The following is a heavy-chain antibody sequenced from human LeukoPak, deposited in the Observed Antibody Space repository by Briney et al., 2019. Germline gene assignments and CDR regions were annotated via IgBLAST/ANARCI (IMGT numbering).Heavy chain of an antibody. CDR1: GGSNSSSNW. CDR3: ARDLRGGYYDSSGYYSLTRYFDY. CDR2: IYHSGST. J-gene: IGHJ4*02. V-gene: IGHV4-4*02. D-gene: IGHD3-22*01. Sequence: SETLSLTCAVSGGSNSSSNWWSWVRQPPGKGLEWIGEIYHSGSTNYNPSLKSRVTISVDKSKNQFSLKLSSVTAADTAVYYCARDLRGGYYDSSGYYSLTRYFDYWGQGTLVTVSS.